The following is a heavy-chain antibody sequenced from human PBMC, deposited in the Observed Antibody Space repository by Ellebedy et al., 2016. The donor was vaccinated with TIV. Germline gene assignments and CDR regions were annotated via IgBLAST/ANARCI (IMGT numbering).Heavy chain of an antibody. CDR1: GYTFTGYY. J-gene: IGHJ4*02. CDR2: INPNSGGT. Sequence: ASVKVSCXASGYTFTGYYMHWVRQAPGQGLEWMGWINPNSGGTNYAQKFQGWVTMTRDTSISTAYMELSRLRSDDTAVYYCARGPPRPRMGGIAVAGKLGYWGQGTLVTVSS. V-gene: IGHV1-2*04. D-gene: IGHD6-19*01. CDR3: ARGPPRPRMGGIAVAGKLGY.